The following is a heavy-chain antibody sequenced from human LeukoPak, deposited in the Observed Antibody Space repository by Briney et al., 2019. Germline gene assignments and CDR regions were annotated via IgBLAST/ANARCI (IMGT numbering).Heavy chain of an antibody. Sequence: GGSLRLSCAASGFTFDDYAMHWVRQAPGKGLEWVSGISWNSGSIGYADSVKGRFTISRDNAKNSLYLQMNSLRAEDTALYYCAKDGAGPFDYWGQGTLATVSS. CDR2: ISWNSGSI. CDR3: AKDGAGPFDY. V-gene: IGHV3-9*01. D-gene: IGHD6-19*01. J-gene: IGHJ4*02. CDR1: GFTFDDYA.